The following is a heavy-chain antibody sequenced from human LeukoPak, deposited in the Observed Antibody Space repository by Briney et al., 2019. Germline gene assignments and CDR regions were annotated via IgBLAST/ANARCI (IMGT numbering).Heavy chain of an antibody. CDR2: IIPILGIA. CDR3: ATKVCSSTSCYGTYYFDY. V-gene: IGHV1-69*04. CDR1: GGTFSSYA. J-gene: IGHJ4*02. Sequence: SVKVSCKASGGTFSSYAISWVRQAPGQGLEWMGRIIPILGIANYAQKFQGRVTMTEDTSTDTAYMELSSLRSEDTAVYYCATKVCSSTSCYGTYYFDYWGQGTLVTVSS. D-gene: IGHD2-2*01.